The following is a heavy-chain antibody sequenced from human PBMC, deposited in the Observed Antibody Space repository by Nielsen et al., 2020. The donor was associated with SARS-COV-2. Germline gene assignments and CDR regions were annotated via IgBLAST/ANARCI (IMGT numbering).Heavy chain of an antibody. Sequence: GSLRLSCIASGFTFNIYAMAWVRRTPGRGLQWVSGISASGGSTYYTDSVKGRFAVSRDNSRNTLYLQMHSLRVEDTALYYCAKDDVVRGDAFDIWGQGTMVTVSS. V-gene: IGHV3-23*01. CDR3: AKDDVVRGDAFDI. CDR1: GFTFNIYA. D-gene: IGHD3-10*01. J-gene: IGHJ3*02. CDR2: ISASGGST.